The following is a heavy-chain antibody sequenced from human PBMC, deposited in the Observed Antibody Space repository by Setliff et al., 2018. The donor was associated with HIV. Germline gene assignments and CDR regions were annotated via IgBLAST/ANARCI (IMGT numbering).Heavy chain of an antibody. CDR3: ARDSSRSSPDYYYYGMDV. CDR2: INAGTGNT. D-gene: IGHD6-13*01. V-gene: IGHV1-3*01. Sequence: ASVKVSCKASGYTFTSYAMHWVRQAPGQRLEWMGWINAGTGNTKYSQNFQGRVTFSRDTSASTAYMELSSLRSEDTAVYYCARDSSRSSPDYYYYGMDVWGQGTTVTVSS. CDR1: GYTFTSYA. J-gene: IGHJ6*02.